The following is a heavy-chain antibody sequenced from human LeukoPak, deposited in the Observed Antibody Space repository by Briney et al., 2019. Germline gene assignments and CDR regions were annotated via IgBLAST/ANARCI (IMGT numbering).Heavy chain of an antibody. V-gene: IGHV3-30-3*01. CDR2: ISYDGSNK. D-gene: IGHD3-9*01. Sequence: GGSLSLSCAASGFTFSSYAMHWVRQAPGKGLEWVAVISYDGSNKYYADSVKGRFTIPRDNSKNTLYLQMNSLRAEDTAVYYCARPPDILTGYSDYYGMDVWGQGTTVTVSS. CDR1: GFTFSSYA. CDR3: ARPPDILTGYSDYYGMDV. J-gene: IGHJ6*02.